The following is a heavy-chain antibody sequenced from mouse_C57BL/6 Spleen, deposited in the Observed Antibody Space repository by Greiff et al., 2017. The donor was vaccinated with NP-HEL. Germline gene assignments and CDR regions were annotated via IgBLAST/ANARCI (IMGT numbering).Heavy chain of an antibody. V-gene: IGHV1-64*01. Sequence: VQLQQSGAELVKPGASVKLSCKASGYTFTSYWMHWVKQRPGQGLEWIGMIHPNSGSTNYNEKFKSKATLTVDKSSSTAYMQLSSLTSEDSAVYYCARRDYGSSDFDYWGQGTTLTVSS. CDR3: ARRDYGSSDFDY. CDR2: IHPNSGST. D-gene: IGHD1-1*01. CDR1: GYTFTSYW. J-gene: IGHJ2*01.